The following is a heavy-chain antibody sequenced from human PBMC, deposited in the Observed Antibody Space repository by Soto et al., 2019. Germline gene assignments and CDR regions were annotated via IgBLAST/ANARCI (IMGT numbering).Heavy chain of an antibody. V-gene: IGHV4-59*02. CDR1: VCSVTSYH. D-gene: IGHD1-1*01. CDR3: ARDMNDAFHHYLEH. Sequence: SETLSRTCFFCVCSVTSYHWRLILQFPVKGLEWIAYTSYTWNNNYNPSLKSRVTISLDTSKNQLSLKLTSMTAADTAVYYCARDMNDAFHHYLEHWGTGHLVNVS. J-gene: IGHJ4*02. CDR2: TSYTWNN.